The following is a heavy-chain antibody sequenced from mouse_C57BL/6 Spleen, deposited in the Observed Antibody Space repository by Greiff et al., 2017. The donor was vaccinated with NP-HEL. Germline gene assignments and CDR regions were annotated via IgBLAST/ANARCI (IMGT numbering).Heavy chain of an antibody. CDR2: INYDGSST. Sequence: DVKLVESEGGLVQPGSSMKLSCTASGFTFSDYYMAWVRQVPEKGLEWVANINYDGSSTYYLDSLKGRSIISRDNAKNILYLQMSSLKSEDTATYYCAREGDSAGYEAMDYWGQGTSVTVSS. J-gene: IGHJ4*01. D-gene: IGHD3-2*02. CDR3: AREGDSAGYEAMDY. V-gene: IGHV5-16*01. CDR1: GFTFSDYY.